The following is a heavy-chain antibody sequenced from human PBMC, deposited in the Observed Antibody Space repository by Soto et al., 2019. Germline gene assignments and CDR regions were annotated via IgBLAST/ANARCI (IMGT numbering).Heavy chain of an antibody. CDR3: ARGLRGYRQLEEFYYYGMDV. Sequence: SETLSLTCAVYGGSFSGYYWSWIRQPPGKGLEWIGEINHSGSTNYNPSLKSRVTISVDTSKNQFSLKLSSVTAADTAVYYCARGLRGYRQLEEFYYYGMDVWRQVTTVTVSS. V-gene: IGHV4-34*01. D-gene: IGHD6-6*01. CDR1: GGSFSGYY. CDR2: INHSGST. J-gene: IGHJ6*02.